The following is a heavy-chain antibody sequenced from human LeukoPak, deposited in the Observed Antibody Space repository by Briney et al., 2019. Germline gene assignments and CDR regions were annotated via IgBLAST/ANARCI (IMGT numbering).Heavy chain of an antibody. CDR3: ARGYGDYGN. J-gene: IGHJ4*02. CDR2: IYYSGST. Sequence: PETLSLTCTVSGGSISSYYWSWIRQPPGKGLEWIGYIYYSGSTNYNPSLKSRVTISVDTSKNQFSLKLSSVTAADTAVYYCARGYGDYGNWGQGTLVTVSS. V-gene: IGHV4-59*01. CDR1: GGSISSYY. D-gene: IGHD4-17*01.